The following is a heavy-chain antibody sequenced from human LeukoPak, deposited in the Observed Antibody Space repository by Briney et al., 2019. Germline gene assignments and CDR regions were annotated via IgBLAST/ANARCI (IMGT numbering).Heavy chain of an antibody. Sequence: SVKVSCKASGGTFSSYAISWVRQAPGQGLEWMGGIIPIFGTANYAQKFQGRVTMTADESTSTAYMELSSLRSDDTAVYNCARVVTPRYCSSPSCYWKGWFDPWGQGTLVTVSS. J-gene: IGHJ5*02. CDR3: ARVVTPRYCSSPSCYWKGWFDP. CDR1: GGTFSSYA. V-gene: IGHV1-69*13. D-gene: IGHD2-2*01. CDR2: IIPIFGTA.